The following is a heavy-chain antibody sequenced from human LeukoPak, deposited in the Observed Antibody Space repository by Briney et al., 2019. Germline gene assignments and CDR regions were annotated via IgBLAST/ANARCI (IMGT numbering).Heavy chain of an antibody. D-gene: IGHD3-16*01. CDR2: IYYSGST. Sequence: SETLSLTCTVSGGSISGYYWSWIRQTPGKGLDWIGYIYYSGSTNYNPSLKSRVTISVDTPRNQFSLKPTSVTAADTAVYYCARGKGYFDYWDQGTLVTVSS. CDR3: ARGKGYFDY. J-gene: IGHJ4*02. V-gene: IGHV4-59*01. CDR1: GGSISGYY.